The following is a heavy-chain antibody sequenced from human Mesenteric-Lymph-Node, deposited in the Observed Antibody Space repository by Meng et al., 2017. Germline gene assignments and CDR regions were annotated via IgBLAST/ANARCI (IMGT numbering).Heavy chain of an antibody. V-gene: IGHV1-2*06. Sequence: QVQLVQSGAEVQKPGASVKVSCKASGYTFTVYYMHWVRQAPGQGLEWMGRINPHTRGINYAQEFQGRVAMTRDTSISTAYMELSRLRTDDTAVYYCAKIGSNHQFDLWGQGTLVTVSS. J-gene: IGHJ4*02. D-gene: IGHD4-11*01. CDR2: INPHTRGI. CDR3: AKIGSNHQFDL. CDR1: GYTFTVYY.